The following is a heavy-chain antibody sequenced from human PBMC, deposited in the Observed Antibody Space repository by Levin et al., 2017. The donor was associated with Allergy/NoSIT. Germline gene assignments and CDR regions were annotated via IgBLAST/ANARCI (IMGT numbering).Heavy chain of an antibody. D-gene: IGHD1-26*01. J-gene: IGHJ4*02. V-gene: IGHV4-39*01. Sequence: SYPLSLPFPFSFFSLLFFLSSWGWIRQPPEKGLEWIGTISSGRSTYYNPSFNSRLPLSLDTSKNLFSLKLDSLTAADTAVYYCATGPSGFDYWGQGTLVTVSS. CDR1: FFSLLFFLSS. CDR3: ATGPSGFDY. CDR2: ISSGRST.